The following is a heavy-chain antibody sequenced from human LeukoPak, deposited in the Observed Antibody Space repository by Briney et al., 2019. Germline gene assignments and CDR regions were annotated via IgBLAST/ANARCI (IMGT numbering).Heavy chain of an antibody. J-gene: IGHJ4*02. D-gene: IGHD3-10*02. CDR3: AKDFTPIYYVANMVDY. V-gene: IGHV3-30*02. CDR2: IRYDGSNK. CDR1: GFTFSSYG. Sequence: PGGSLRLSCAASGFTFSSYGMHWVRQAPGKGLEWVAFIRYDGSNKYYADSVKGRFTISRDNSKNTLYLQMNSLRAEDTAVYYCAKDFTPIYYVANMVDYWGQGTLVTVSS.